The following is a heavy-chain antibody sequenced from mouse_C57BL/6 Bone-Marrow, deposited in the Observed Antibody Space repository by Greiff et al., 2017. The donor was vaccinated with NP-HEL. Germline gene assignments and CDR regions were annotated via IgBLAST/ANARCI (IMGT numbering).Heavy chain of an antibody. Sequence: QVHVKQSGAELARPGASVKLSCKASGYTFTSYGISWVKQRTGQGLEWIGEIYPRSGNTYYNEKFKGKATLTADKSSSTAYMELRSLTSEDSAVYFCANGYLFAYWGQGTLVTVSA. V-gene: IGHV1-81*01. J-gene: IGHJ3*01. CDR2: IYPRSGNT. CDR1: GYTFTSYG. CDR3: ANGYLFAY. D-gene: IGHD2-3*01.